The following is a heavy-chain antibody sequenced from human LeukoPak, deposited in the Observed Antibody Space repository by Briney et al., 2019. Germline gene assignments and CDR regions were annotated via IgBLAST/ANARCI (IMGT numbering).Heavy chain of an antibody. Sequence: SETLSLTCTVSGGSISSYYWSWIRQPPGKGLEWIGYIYYSGSTNYNPSLKSRVTISVDTSKNQFSLKLSSVTAADTAVYYCARSRDSSGWYDQTFFDYWGQGTLVTVSS. CDR3: ARSRDSSGWYDQTFFDY. D-gene: IGHD6-19*01. V-gene: IGHV4-59*01. CDR2: IYYSGST. J-gene: IGHJ4*02. CDR1: GGSISSYY.